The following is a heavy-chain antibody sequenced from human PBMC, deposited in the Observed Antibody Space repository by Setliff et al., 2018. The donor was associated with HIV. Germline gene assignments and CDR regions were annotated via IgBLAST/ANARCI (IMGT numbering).Heavy chain of an antibody. D-gene: IGHD3-3*01. V-gene: IGHV7-4-1*02. CDR3: ARDSSEYFDFSSGDFHYMDV. CDR2: INTNSWIP. CDR1: GYSFSRFS. J-gene: IGHJ6*03. Sequence: ASVKVSCKASGYSFSRFSINWVRQAPGQGLEWMGWINTNSWIPTYAQGFTGRFVFSLDATVRTAYLEISDLRADDTGVYYCARDSSEYFDFSSGDFHYMDVWGKGTTVTVSS.